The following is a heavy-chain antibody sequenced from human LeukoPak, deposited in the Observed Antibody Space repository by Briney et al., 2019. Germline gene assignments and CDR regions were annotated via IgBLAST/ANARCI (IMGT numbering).Heavy chain of an antibody. CDR1: GYTFTSYD. Sequence: AASVKVSCKASGYTFTSYDINWVRQATGQGLEWMGWMNPNSGNTGYAQKFQGRVTITRNTSISTAYMELSSLRSEDTAVYYCARYFIGKRVAATLGLDYYYYMDVWGKGTTVTVSS. D-gene: IGHD2-15*01. V-gene: IGHV1-8*03. CDR3: ARYFIGKRVAATLGLDYYYYMDV. CDR2: MNPNSGNT. J-gene: IGHJ6*03.